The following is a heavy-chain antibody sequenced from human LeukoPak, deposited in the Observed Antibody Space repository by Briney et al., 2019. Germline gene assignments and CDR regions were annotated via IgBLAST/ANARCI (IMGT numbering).Heavy chain of an antibody. V-gene: IGHV3-30*03. D-gene: IGHD2-15*01. J-gene: IGHJ3*02. Sequence: GGSLRLSCAASGFRSSSYGMHWVRQAPGKGLEWVAVISYDESNKFYEDSVKGRFTISRDNAKNSLYLQMNSLRAEDTAVYYCARAGAGGRSPPLDAFDIWGQGTMVTVSS. CDR1: GFRSSSYG. CDR3: ARAGAGGRSPPLDAFDI. CDR2: ISYDESNK.